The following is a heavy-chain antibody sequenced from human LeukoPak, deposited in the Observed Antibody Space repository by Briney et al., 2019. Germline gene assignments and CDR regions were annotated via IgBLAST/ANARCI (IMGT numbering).Heavy chain of an antibody. Sequence: GGSLRLSCAASGFTVSSYFTSWVRQAPGKGLEWVSVIHSGGSTLYADSVKGRFTISRHNSKNTLYLQVNSLRAEDTAVYFCARGGSSGNDYSSFDIWGQGTMVTVSS. D-gene: IGHD5-12*01. CDR2: IHSGGST. CDR1: GFTVSSYF. CDR3: ARGGSSGNDYSSFDI. V-gene: IGHV3-53*04. J-gene: IGHJ3*02.